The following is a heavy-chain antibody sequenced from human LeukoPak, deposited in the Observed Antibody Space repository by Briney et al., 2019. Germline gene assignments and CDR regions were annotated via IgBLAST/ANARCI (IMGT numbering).Heavy chain of an antibody. V-gene: IGHV3-30-3*01. Sequence: GGSLRLSCAASGFTFSSYAMHLVRQAAGKGLEWVAVISYDGSNKYYADSVKGRFTISRDNSKNTLYLQMNSLRAEDTAVYYCASYSSGWQNDYWGQGTLVTVSS. J-gene: IGHJ4*02. CDR3: ASYSSGWQNDY. CDR2: ISYDGSNK. D-gene: IGHD6-19*01. CDR1: GFTFSSYA.